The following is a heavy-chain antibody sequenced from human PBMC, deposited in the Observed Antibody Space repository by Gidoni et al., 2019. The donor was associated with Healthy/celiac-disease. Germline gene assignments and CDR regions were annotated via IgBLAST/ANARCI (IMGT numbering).Heavy chain of an antibody. Sequence: QVQLQESGPGLVKPSETLSLTCTVSGGPISSYYWSWIRQPPGKGLEWIGYIYYSGSTNYNPSLKSRVTISVDTSKNQFSLKLSSVTAADTAVYYCARDYGDYVERYYYYYGMDVWGQGTTVTVSS. CDR1: GGPISSYY. J-gene: IGHJ6*02. V-gene: IGHV4-59*01. D-gene: IGHD4-17*01. CDR3: ARDYGDYVERYYYYYGMDV. CDR2: IYYSGST.